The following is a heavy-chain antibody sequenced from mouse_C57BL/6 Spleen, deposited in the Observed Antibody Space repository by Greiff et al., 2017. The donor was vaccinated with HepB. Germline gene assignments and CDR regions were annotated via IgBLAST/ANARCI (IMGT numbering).Heavy chain of an antibody. Sequence: VQLQPGPELVKPGASVKLSCTASGYTFTSYWMHWVKQRPGQGLEWSGNINPSNGGTNYNEKFKSKATLTVDKSSSTAYMQLSSLTSEDSAVYCCARGGNYDYLWYFDVWGTGTTVTVSS. CDR1: GYTFTSYW. CDR2: INPSNGGT. V-gene: IGHV1-53*01. J-gene: IGHJ1*03. D-gene: IGHD2-4*01. CDR3: ARGGNYDYLWYFDV.